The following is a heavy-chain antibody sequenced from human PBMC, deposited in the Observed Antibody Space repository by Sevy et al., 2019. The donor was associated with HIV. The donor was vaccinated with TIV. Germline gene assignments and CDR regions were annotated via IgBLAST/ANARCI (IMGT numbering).Heavy chain of an antibody. J-gene: IGHJ4*02. CDR2: INAANGDT. D-gene: IGHD4-4*01. CDR1: GYTFTSYT. Sequence: ASVKVSCKASGYTFTSYTIYWVRQAPGERLEWMGWINAANGDTKYAQKFQGRVTITRDTSGTTVYMDLSSLRSEDTAVYYCARPAYDSTNYGLDYWGQGTLVTVSS. V-gene: IGHV1-3*01. CDR3: ARPAYDSTNYGLDY.